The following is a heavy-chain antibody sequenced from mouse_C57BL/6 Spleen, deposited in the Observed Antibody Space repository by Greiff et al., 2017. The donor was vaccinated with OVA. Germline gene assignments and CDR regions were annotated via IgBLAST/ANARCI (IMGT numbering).Heavy chain of an antibody. J-gene: IGHJ1*03. CDR2: IYPGDGDT. CDR3: ARSEPYYYGSSHWYFDV. D-gene: IGHD1-1*01. Sequence: QVQLQQSGPELVKPGASVKISCKASGYAFSSSWMNWVKQRPGKGLEWIGRIYPGDGDTNYNGKFKGKATLTADKSSSTAYMQLSSLTSEDSAVYFCARSEPYYYGSSHWYFDVWGTGTTVTVSS. CDR1: GYAFSSSW. V-gene: IGHV1-82*01.